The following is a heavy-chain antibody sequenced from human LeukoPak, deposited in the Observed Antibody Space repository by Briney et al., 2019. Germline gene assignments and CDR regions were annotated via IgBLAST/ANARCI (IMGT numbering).Heavy chain of an antibody. CDR2: INSDGSWT. J-gene: IGHJ4*02. CDR3: VSFYETY. Sequence: GGSLRLSCAASGNYWMHWVRQVPGKGLVWDSHINSDGSWTSYADSVKGRFTISKDNAKNTVYLQMNSLRAEDTAVYYCVSFYETYWGRGTLVTVSS. V-gene: IGHV3-74*01. CDR1: GNYW. D-gene: IGHD2/OR15-2a*01.